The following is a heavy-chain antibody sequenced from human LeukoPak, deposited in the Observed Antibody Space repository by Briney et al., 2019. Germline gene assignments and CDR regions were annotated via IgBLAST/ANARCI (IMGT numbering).Heavy chain of an antibody. V-gene: IGHV5-51*01. CDR1: GYSFSNYW. Sequence: GESLKISCMGSGYSFSNYWIGWVRQMPGKGLEWMGIIYPDESNTRYSPSFQGQVTISADKSISTAYLQWSSLKASDTAMYYCASFSSSLYFDYWGQGTLVTVSS. J-gene: IGHJ4*02. D-gene: IGHD6-6*01. CDR3: ASFSSSLYFDY. CDR2: IYPDESNT.